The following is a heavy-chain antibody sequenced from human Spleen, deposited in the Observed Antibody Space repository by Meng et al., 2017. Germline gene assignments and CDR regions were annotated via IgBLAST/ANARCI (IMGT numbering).Heavy chain of an antibody. Sequence: QGRWGRSGAEWKKPGAQGKVSCKPSGYNFPDYYIHWVRRAPGQGLEWMGRINPKSGDTHYAQKFQARVTMTGDTSTSTAYMELSGLRSDDTAMYYCARDEDISAAGKLFGDYWGQGTLVTVSS. J-gene: IGHJ4*02. CDR3: ARDEDISAAGKLFGDY. CDR1: GYNFPDYY. CDR2: INPKSGDT. D-gene: IGHD6-25*01. V-gene: IGHV1-2*06.